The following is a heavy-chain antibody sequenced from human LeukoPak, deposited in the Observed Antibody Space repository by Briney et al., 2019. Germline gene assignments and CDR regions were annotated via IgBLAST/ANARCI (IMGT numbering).Heavy chain of an antibody. J-gene: IGHJ4*02. V-gene: IGHV3-23*01. Sequence: GGSLRLSCAASGFTFSSYVMSWVRQAPGKGLEWVSAISDSSGSTYYADSVKGRFTISRGNSKNTLYLQMNGLRAEDTAVYYCAKKRTRSSPSPRGSFDYWGQGTLVTVSS. CDR1: GFTFSSYV. CDR2: ISDSSGST. D-gene: IGHD6-13*01. CDR3: AKKRTRSSPSPRGSFDY.